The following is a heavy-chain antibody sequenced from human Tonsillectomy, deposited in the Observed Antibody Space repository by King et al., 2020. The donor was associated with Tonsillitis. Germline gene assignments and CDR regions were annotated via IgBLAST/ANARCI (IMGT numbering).Heavy chain of an antibody. Sequence: VQLQESGPGLVKPSGTLSLTCAVSGGSISSSNWWSWVRQPPGKGLEWIGEIYHSGSTNYNPSLKSRVTISVDKSKNQFSLKLSSVTAAYTAVYYCARIYDILTGYYEGYYSYMDVWGKGTTVTVSS. CDR3: ARIYDILTGYYEGYYSYMDV. CDR2: IYHSGST. D-gene: IGHD3-9*01. V-gene: IGHV4-4*02. J-gene: IGHJ6*03. CDR1: GGSISSSNW.